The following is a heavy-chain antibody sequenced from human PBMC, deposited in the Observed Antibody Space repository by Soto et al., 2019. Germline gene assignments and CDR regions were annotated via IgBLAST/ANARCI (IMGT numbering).Heavy chain of an antibody. CDR3: ARGGGVGVAGSAAFDM. V-gene: IGHV1-2*02. D-gene: IGHD3-3*01. J-gene: IGHJ3*02. CDR1: GYPVTAYY. Sequence: QLHLVQSGAVVKKPGASVTVSCSASGYPVTAYYMHWVRQAPGRGLEWMGGINPATGAAKYTQTFQGRVTMARDTFKRTVFMELSGLTSEDTAVFCCARGGGVGVAGSAAFDMWGQGTLVTVSS. CDR2: INPATGAA.